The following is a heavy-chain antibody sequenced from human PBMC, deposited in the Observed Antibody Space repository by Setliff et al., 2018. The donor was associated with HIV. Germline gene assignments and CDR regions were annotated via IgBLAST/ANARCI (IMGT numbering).Heavy chain of an antibody. J-gene: IGHJ5*02. Sequence: ASVKVSCKASGGTFSDYGVTWVRQAPGQGLEWMGGIIPIFGTANYAQKFQGRVTITADESTSTAYMELSSLRSEDTAVYYCARFSLGYCSGGSCYPDFDPWGQGTLVTVSS. CDR1: GGTFSDYG. CDR3: ARFSLGYCSGGSCYPDFDP. CDR2: IIPIFGTA. D-gene: IGHD2-15*01. V-gene: IGHV1-69*13.